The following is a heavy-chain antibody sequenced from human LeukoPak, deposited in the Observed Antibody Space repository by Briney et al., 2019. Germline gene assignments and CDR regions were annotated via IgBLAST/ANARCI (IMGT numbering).Heavy chain of an antibody. CDR2: IYHSGST. CDR3: ARVFSQQLWAFDI. Sequence: SGTLSLTCAVSGGSISSSNWWSWVRQPPGKGLEWIGEIYHSGSTNYNPSLKSRVTISVDTSKNQFSLKLSSVTAADTAVYYCARVFSQQLWAFDIWGQGTMVTVSS. CDR1: GGSISSSNW. J-gene: IGHJ3*02. V-gene: IGHV4-4*02. D-gene: IGHD6-13*01.